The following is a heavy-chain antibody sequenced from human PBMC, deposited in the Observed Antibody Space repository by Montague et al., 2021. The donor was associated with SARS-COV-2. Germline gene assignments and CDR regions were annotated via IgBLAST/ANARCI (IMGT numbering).Heavy chain of an antibody. CDR3: ARGRQHFNMIVVVMTGGEYFFGF. CDR2: INHRGTS. Sequence: SETLSLTCAVYGGSFSDYYWSWIRQPPGKGLEWIGEINHRGTSNYNPSLKSRVTISVDTSKNQFSLKLSSVGAADTAVYYCARGRQHFNMIVVVMTGGEYFFGFWGQGTLVTVSS. CDR1: GGSFSDYY. J-gene: IGHJ4*02. V-gene: IGHV4-34*01. D-gene: IGHD3-22*01.